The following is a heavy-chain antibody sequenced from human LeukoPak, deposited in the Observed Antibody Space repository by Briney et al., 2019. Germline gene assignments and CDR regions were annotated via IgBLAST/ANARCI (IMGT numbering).Heavy chain of an antibody. D-gene: IGHD2-21*01. CDR1: GFTFSSCG. CDR3: AKDLGTIHYFDF. J-gene: IGHJ4*02. V-gene: IGHV3-30*18. CDR2: ISYDGTNK. Sequence: GGSLRLSCAASGFTFSSCGMHWVRRAPGKGLEWVAVISYDGTNKFYADSVKGRFTISRDNSKNTLYLQMNSLKPEDTAVYYCAKDLGTIHYFDFWGQGTLVTASS.